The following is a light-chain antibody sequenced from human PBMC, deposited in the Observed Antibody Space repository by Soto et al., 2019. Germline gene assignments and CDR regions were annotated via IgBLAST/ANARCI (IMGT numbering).Light chain of an antibody. CDR2: EVS. Sequence: QSALTQPASVSGSPGQSITISCTGTSSDAGGYNYVSWFQQHPGKAPKLKIYEVSNRPSGVSNRFSGSKSGNTASLTISELQAEDEADYYCTSFTTISTWVFGGGTKLTGL. J-gene: IGLJ3*02. V-gene: IGLV2-14*01. CDR1: SSDAGGYNY. CDR3: TSFTTISTWV.